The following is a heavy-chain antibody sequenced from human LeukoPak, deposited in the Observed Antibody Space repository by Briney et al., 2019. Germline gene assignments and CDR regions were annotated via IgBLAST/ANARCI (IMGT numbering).Heavy chain of an antibody. J-gene: IGHJ6*03. CDR1: GGTFSSYA. D-gene: IGHD3-10*01. Sequence: ASVKVSCKASGGTFSSYAISWVRQAPGQGLEWMGRIIPIFGTANYAQKFQGRVTITTDESTSTAYMELGSLRSEDTAVYYCARDSGSYYWYYYMDVWGKGTTVTVSS. CDR2: IIPIFGTA. V-gene: IGHV1-69*05. CDR3: ARDSGSYYWYYYMDV.